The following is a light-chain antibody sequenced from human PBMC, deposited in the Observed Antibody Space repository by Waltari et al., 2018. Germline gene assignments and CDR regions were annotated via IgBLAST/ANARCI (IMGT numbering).Light chain of an antibody. CDR3: QQYDISPLT. CDR2: DTS. J-gene: IGKJ4*01. CDR1: QTVRATY. Sequence: EIVLTQSPGTLSLSPGERATLSCTASQTVRATYLAWYQQKPGQAPTLVIHDTSSRATGIPDRFSGSGSGTDFSLTISSLEPDDFAVYYCQQYDISPLTFGGGTKVETK. V-gene: IGKV3-20*01.